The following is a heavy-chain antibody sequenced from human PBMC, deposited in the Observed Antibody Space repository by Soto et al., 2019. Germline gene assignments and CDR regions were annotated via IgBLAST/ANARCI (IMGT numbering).Heavy chain of an antibody. CDR1: AFTFSTFG. CDR3: AKDKESGYRYGHGAMDY. CDR2: ISYNGSYA. Sequence: QVQLVESGGGVVQPRRSLRLSCAASAFTFSTFGMHWVRQAPGKGLEWVAVISYNGSYAYYGDSVKGRFIISRDNSKNTLNLQMNSLRAEDTAIYYCAKDKESGYRYGHGAMDYWGQGTLVTVSS. J-gene: IGHJ4*02. D-gene: IGHD5-18*01. V-gene: IGHV3-30*18.